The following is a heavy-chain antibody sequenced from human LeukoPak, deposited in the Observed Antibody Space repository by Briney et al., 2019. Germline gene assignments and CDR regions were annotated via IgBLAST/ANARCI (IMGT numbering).Heavy chain of an antibody. Sequence: GGSLRLSCAASGFTVSSNYMSWVRQAPGKGLEWVSVIYSGGSTYYADSVKGRFTISRDNSKNTLYLQMNSLRAEDTAVYYCASPNPYGSGSYHYYYYGMDVWGQGTTVTVSS. D-gene: IGHD3-10*01. J-gene: IGHJ6*02. CDR1: GFTVSSNY. V-gene: IGHV3-66*01. CDR3: ASPNPYGSGSYHYYYYGMDV. CDR2: IYSGGST.